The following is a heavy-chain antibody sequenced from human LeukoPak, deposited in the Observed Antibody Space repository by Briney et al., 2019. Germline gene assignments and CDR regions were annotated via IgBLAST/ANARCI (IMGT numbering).Heavy chain of an antibody. CDR1: GFTSSSYT. CDR3: AKLAGITIFGVGNY. Sequence: GGSLRLSCAASGFTSSSYTMSWVRQAPGKGLEWVSTITTSDGNTYYADSVKGRFTISRDNSRNTLYLQMNSLRAEDTAVYYCAKLAGITIFGVGNYWGQGTLVTVSS. D-gene: IGHD3-3*01. CDR2: ITTSDGNT. V-gene: IGHV3-23*01. J-gene: IGHJ4*02.